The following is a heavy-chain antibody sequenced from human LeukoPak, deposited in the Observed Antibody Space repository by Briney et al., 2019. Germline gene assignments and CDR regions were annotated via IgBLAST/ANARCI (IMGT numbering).Heavy chain of an antibody. CDR2: ITWNSGAI. V-gene: IGHV3-9*01. CDR1: GFTFDDYV. D-gene: IGHD6-6*01. CDR3: AKDSSSSSFYIDC. J-gene: IGHJ4*02. Sequence: GRSLRLSCAASGFTFDDYVMHWVRQAPGKGLEWVSSITWNSGAIAYADSVKGRFTISRDNAKNSLYLQMNTLRTEDTALYYCAKDSSSSSFYIDCWGQGTLVTVSS.